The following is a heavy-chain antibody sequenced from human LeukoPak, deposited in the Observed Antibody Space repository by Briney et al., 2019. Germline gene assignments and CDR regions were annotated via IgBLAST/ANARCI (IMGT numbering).Heavy chain of an antibody. J-gene: IGHJ5*02. CDR1: GGSISSYY. CDR2: IYYSGST. Sequence: SETLSLTGTVSGGSISSYYWSWIRQPPGKGLEWIGYIYYSGSTNYNPSLKSRVTISVDTSKNQFSLKLSSVTAADTAVYYCARYYYGSGSYKSDNWFDPWGQGTLVTVSS. CDR3: ARYYYGSGSYKSDNWFDP. D-gene: IGHD3-10*01. V-gene: IGHV4-59*01.